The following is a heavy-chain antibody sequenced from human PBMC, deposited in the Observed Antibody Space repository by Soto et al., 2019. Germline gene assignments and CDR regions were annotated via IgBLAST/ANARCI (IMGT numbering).Heavy chain of an antibody. J-gene: IGHJ6*03. V-gene: IGHV4-59*01. CDR2: IYYSGST. Sequence: SETLSLTCTVSGGSISSYYWSWIRQPPGKGLEWIGYIYYSGSTNYNPSLKSRVTISVDTSKNQFSLKVSSVTAADTAVYYCARHYCSGGSCYLDYYYYMDVWGKGTTVTVSS. CDR3: ARHYCSGGSCYLDYYYYMDV. CDR1: GGSISSYY. D-gene: IGHD2-15*01.